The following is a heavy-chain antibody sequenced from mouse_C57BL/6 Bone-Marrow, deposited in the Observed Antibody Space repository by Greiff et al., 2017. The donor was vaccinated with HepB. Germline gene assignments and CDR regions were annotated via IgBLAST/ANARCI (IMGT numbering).Heavy chain of an antibody. Sequence: VHVKQSGPELVKPGASVKMSCKASGYTFTDYNMHWVKQSHGKSLEWIGYINPNNGGTSYNQKFKGKATLTVNKSSSTAYMELRSLTSEDSAVYYCARGILVRNWGQGTLVTVSA. CDR2: INPNNGGT. CDR3: ARGILVRN. D-gene: IGHD2-14*01. J-gene: IGHJ3*01. CDR1: GYTFTDYN. V-gene: IGHV1-22*01.